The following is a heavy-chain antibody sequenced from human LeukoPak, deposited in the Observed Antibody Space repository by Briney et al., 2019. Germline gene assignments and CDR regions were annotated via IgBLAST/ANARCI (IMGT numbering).Heavy chain of an antibody. CDR3: ARDGASLGAQFDY. J-gene: IGHJ4*02. CDR1: GFTFSSYG. Sequence: PGGSLKLSCAASGFTFSSYGMHWVRQAPGKGLEWVSSISTGSTYIYYADSVKGRFTISRDNAKNSLYLQMNSLRAEDTAVYYCARDGASLGAQFDYWGQGTLVTVSS. CDR2: ISTGSTYI. V-gene: IGHV3-21*01. D-gene: IGHD1-26*01.